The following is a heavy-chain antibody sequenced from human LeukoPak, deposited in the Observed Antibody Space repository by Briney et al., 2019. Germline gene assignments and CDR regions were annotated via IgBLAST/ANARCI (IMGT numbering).Heavy chain of an antibody. CDR2: ISGSGGST. CDR1: GFTFSSYA. D-gene: IGHD3-22*01. Sequence: GGSLRLSCAASGFTFSSYAMSWVRQAPGKGLEWVSAISGSGGSTYYADSVKGRFTISRDNSKNTLYLQMNSLRAEDTAVYYCATYYYDSSGYYPDDFDIWGQGTMVTVSS. J-gene: IGHJ3*02. V-gene: IGHV3-23*01. CDR3: ATYYYDSSGYYPDDFDI.